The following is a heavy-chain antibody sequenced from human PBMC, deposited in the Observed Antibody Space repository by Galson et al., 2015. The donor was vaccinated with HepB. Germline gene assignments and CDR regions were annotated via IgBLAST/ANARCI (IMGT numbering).Heavy chain of an antibody. J-gene: IGHJ5*02. Sequence: LSLTCTVSGGSISSGSYYWSWIRQPAGKGLEWIGRIYTSGSTNYNPSLKSRVTMSVDTSKNQFSLKLSSVTAADTAVYYCARGIAARPDRALWFDPWGQGTLVTVSS. CDR3: ARGIAARPDRALWFDP. CDR2: IYTSGST. V-gene: IGHV4-61*02. D-gene: IGHD6-6*01. CDR1: GGSISSGSYY.